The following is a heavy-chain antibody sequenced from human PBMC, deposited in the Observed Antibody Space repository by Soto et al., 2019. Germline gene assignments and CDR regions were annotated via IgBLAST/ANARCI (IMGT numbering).Heavy chain of an antibody. V-gene: IGHV1-24*01. D-gene: IGHD3-22*01. CDR2: FDPEDGET. J-gene: IGHJ3*02. CDR1: GDTLTELS. Sequence: GDSVKVSCKVCGDTLTELSMHWVRQAPGKGLEWMGGFDPEDGETIYAQKFQGRVTMTEDTSTDTAYMELSSLRSEDTAVYYCATDDSADAFHIWGQATMVTVS. CDR3: ATDDSADAFHI.